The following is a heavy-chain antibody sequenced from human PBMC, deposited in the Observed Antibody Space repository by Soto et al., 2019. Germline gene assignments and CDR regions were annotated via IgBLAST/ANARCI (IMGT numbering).Heavy chain of an antibody. CDR1: GVTCSNYA. J-gene: IGHJ4*02. V-gene: IGHV3-23*01. CDR3: ATDLGPGPLDY. Sequence: GGSLRLSCAAAGVTCSNYAMSWVRQAPGKGLEWVSAISGSGGSTYYADSVKGRFTISRDNSKNTLYLQMNSLRAEDTAVYYCATDLGPGPLDYWGQGTLVTVSS. CDR2: ISGSGGST. D-gene: IGHD2-2*01.